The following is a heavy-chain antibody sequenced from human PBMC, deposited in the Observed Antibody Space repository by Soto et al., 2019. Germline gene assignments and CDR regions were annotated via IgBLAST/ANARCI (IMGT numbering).Heavy chain of an antibody. Sequence: QVQLVQSGAEVKKPGSSVKVSCKASGGTFSSYAISWVRQAPGQGLEWMGGIIPIFGTANYAQKFQGRVTITADESTSTAYMELNSLRPEDTAAYYCSRDPIAVAGLFVFWGQGTLVTVSS. J-gene: IGHJ4*02. D-gene: IGHD6-19*01. CDR2: IIPIFGTA. CDR1: GGTFSSYA. CDR3: SRDPIAVAGLFVF. V-gene: IGHV1-69*01.